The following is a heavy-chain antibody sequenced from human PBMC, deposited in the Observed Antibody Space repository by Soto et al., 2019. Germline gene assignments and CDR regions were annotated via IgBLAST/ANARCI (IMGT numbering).Heavy chain of an antibody. V-gene: IGHV1-18*04. Sequence: QVQLVQSGAEVKKPGASVKVSCKASGYTFTSYGISWVRQAPGQGLEWMGWISAYNGNTNYAQKLQGRVTMTTDTATSTAYMELRSLRSDDTAVYYCARTAVAGTPKVYGMDVWGQGTTVTVSS. CDR1: GYTFTSYG. CDR2: ISAYNGNT. J-gene: IGHJ6*02. D-gene: IGHD6-19*01. CDR3: ARTAVAGTPKVYGMDV.